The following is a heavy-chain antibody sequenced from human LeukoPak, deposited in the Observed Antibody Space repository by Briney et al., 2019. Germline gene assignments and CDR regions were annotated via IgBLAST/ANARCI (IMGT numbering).Heavy chain of an antibody. J-gene: IGHJ4*02. V-gene: IGHV1-46*02. D-gene: IGHD6-6*01. CDR2: INPSGGST. Sequence: ASVKVPCKASGYNFNTYYIHWVRQAPGQGLEWMGIINPSGGSTSYAQKFQGRVTMTRDTSTSTVYMELSSLRSEDTAVYYCARDFGSSSSIVYFDYWGQGTLVTVSS. CDR1: GYNFNTYY. CDR3: ARDFGSSSSIVYFDY.